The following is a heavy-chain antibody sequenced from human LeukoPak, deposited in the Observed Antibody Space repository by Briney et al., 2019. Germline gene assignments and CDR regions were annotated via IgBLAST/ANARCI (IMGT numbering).Heavy chain of an antibody. CDR2: IIPIFGTA. Sequence: SVKVSCKASGGTFSSYAISWVRQAPGQGLEWMGGIIPIFGTANYAQKFQGRVTITTDESTRTAYMELSSLRSEDTAVYYWAREGDYYDSSGYYFLGYWGQGTLVTVSS. D-gene: IGHD3-22*01. CDR3: AREGDYYDSSGYYFLGY. J-gene: IGHJ4*02. V-gene: IGHV1-69*05. CDR1: GGTFSSYA.